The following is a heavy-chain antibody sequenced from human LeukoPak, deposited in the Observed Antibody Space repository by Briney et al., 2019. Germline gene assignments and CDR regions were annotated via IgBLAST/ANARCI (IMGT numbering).Heavy chain of an antibody. D-gene: IGHD3-22*01. J-gene: IGHJ4*02. CDR1: GYPFISYG. V-gene: IGHV1-18*04. Sequence: ASVKLSCKTSGYPFISYGLSWVRQAPGQGLEWMGWISAYNGDTNYAQRLQGRVTMTTDTSTTTAYMELRSLRSDDTAVYYCARVFYFYDTSGPQYSLDYWGQGTLVTVSS. CDR2: ISAYNGDT. CDR3: ARVFYFYDTSGPQYSLDY.